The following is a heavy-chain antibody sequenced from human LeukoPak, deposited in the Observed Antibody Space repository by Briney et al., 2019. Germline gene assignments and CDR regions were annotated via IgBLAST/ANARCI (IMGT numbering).Heavy chain of an antibody. CDR3: ARSHTRKGFCGGGRCYPAVWWFDP. CDR1: GYTFINND. CDR2: IDPKNGNR. J-gene: IGHJ5*02. V-gene: IGHV1-8*01. Sequence: ASVKVSCKASGYTFINNDINWVRQAPGQGLEWMAWIDPKNGNRGYAQNFQGRVTMATDTSISTAYMELSSLRSEDTAVYYCARSHTRKGFCGGGRCYPAVWWFDPWGQGTLVTVSS. D-gene: IGHD2-15*01.